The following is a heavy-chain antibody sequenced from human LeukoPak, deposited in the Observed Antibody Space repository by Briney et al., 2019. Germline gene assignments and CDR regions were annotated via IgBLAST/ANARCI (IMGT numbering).Heavy chain of an antibody. Sequence: PGGSLRLSCAASGFTFSSYAMNWVRQAPGKGLEWVSAISGSGGSTYYADSVKGRFTISRDNSKNTLYLQMNSLRAEDTAVYYCAKMIQLWLEVLYFDYWGQGTLVTVSS. V-gene: IGHV3-23*01. CDR2: ISGSGGST. CDR1: GFTFSSYA. J-gene: IGHJ4*02. CDR3: AKMIQLWLEVLYFDY. D-gene: IGHD5-18*01.